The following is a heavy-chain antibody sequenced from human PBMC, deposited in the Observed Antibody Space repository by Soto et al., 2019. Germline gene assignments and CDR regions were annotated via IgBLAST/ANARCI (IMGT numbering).Heavy chain of an antibody. V-gene: IGHV4-4*01. CDR3: SRHDNMPLASQYLDS. Sequence: TLSLTWSGSGDSISKNKWGSWVRQPPGKGLEWMGEMHHSGAIHYNASLKSRATLSVDKSRNQFSLQLTSVTPAATVLYFSSRHDNMPLASQYLDSWGPGTLVTVSS. D-gene: IGHD1-1*01. J-gene: IGHJ4*02. CDR1: GDSISKNKW. CDR2: MHHSGAI.